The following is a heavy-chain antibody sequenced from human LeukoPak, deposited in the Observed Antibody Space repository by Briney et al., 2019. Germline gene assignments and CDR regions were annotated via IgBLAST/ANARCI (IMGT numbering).Heavy chain of an antibody. D-gene: IGHD3-22*01. Sequence: PGGSLRPSCAASGFTFSSYSMNWVRQAPGKGLEWVSSISSSSSYIYYADSVKGRFTISRDNAKNSLYLQMNSLRAEDTAVYYCARDWTGGEVVVTYYYYYGMDVWGQGTTVTVSS. J-gene: IGHJ6*02. CDR3: ARDWTGGEVVVTYYYYYGMDV. V-gene: IGHV3-21*01. CDR1: GFTFSSYS. CDR2: ISSSSSYI.